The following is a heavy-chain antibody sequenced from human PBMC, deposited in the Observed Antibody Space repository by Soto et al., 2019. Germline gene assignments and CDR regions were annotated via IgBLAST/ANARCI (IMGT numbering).Heavy chain of an antibody. CDR2: IRDKANNYAT. Sequence: EVQLVESGGGLVQPGGSLKLSCAASGFTFSASAMHWVRQASGKGLEWVGRIRDKANNYATAYAASVSGRFTISRDDSENTAYLQMNSLKTEDTAVYYCTRLDAGMDVWGQGTTVTVSS. V-gene: IGHV3-73*02. D-gene: IGHD2-2*03. CDR1: GFTFSASA. J-gene: IGHJ6*02. CDR3: TRLDAGMDV.